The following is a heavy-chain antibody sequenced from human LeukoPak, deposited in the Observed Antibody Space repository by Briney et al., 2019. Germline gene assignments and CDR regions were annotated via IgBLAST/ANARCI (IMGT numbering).Heavy chain of an antibody. CDR2: ISGSGGST. J-gene: IGHJ4*02. CDR1: GFTFSNYY. CDR3: ARPYSYGPYFDY. V-gene: IGHV3-23*01. Sequence: GGSLRLSCAASGFTFSNYYMHWIRQAPGKGLEWVSAISGSGGSTYYADSVKGRFTISRDNSKNTLYLQMNSLRAEDTAVYYCARPYSYGPYFDYWGQGTLVTVSS. D-gene: IGHD5-18*01.